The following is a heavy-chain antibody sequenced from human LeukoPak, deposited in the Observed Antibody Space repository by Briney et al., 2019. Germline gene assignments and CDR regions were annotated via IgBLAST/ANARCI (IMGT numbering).Heavy chain of an antibody. J-gene: IGHJ4*02. V-gene: IGHV3-23*01. CDR1: GFSFSSYA. CDR2: ISGSGGST. CDR3: AKAPDFWSGYSGCFDY. D-gene: IGHD3-3*01. Sequence: GGSLRLSCAASGFSFSSYAMSWVRQAPGKGLEWVSAISGSGGSTYYADSVKGRFTISRDNSKNTLYLQMNSLRAEDTAVYYCAKAPDFWSGYSGCFDYWGQGTLVTVSS.